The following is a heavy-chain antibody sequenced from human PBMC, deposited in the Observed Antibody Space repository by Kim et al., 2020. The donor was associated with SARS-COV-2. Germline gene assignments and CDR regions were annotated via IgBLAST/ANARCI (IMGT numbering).Heavy chain of an antibody. J-gene: IGHJ3*02. CDR3: ATATHSSRTGAFDI. CDR2: FDPEDGET. V-gene: IGHV1-24*01. Sequence: ASVKVSCKVSGYTLTELSMHWVRQAPGKGLEWMGGFDPEDGETIYAQKFQGRVTMTEDTSTDTAYMELSSLRSEDTAVYYCATATHSSRTGAFDIWGQGTMVTVSS. CDR1: GYTLTELS. D-gene: IGHD2-2*01.